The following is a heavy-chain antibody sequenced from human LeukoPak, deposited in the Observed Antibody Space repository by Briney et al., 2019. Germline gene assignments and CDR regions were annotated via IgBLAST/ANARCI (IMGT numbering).Heavy chain of an antibody. D-gene: IGHD3-10*01. CDR2: INPNSGGT. CDR3: ARDSSGSYKERWFDP. Sequence: GASVKVSCKASGYTFTGYYMHWVRQAPGQGLEWMGWINPNSGGTNYAQKFQGRVTMTRDTSISTAYMELSRLRSDDTAVYYCARDSSGSYKERWFDPWGQGTLVTVSS. V-gene: IGHV1-2*02. J-gene: IGHJ5*02. CDR1: GYTFTGYY.